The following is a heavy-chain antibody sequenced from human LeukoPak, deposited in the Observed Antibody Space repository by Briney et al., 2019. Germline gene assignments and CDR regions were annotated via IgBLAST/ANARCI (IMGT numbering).Heavy chain of an antibody. Sequence: SQTLSLTCTVSGGSISSGSYYWSWIRQPAGRGLEWIGRIYTSGSTNYNPSLKSRLTISVDMSKNQFSLKLSSVTAAGTAVYYCARAGMYYYDSSGYYFWFDPWGQGTLVTVSS. V-gene: IGHV4-61*02. J-gene: IGHJ5*02. CDR3: ARAGMYYYDSSGYYFWFDP. D-gene: IGHD3-22*01. CDR2: IYTSGST. CDR1: GGSISSGSYY.